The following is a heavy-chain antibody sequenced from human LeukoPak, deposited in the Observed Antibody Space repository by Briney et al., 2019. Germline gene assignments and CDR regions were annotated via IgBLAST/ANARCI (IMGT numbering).Heavy chain of an antibody. CDR1: GYTFTSYD. Sequence: GASVKVSCKXSGYTFTSYDINWVRQATGQGLEWMGWMNPNSGNTGYSQKFQGRVTMTRNTSISTAYMELSSLRSEDTAVYYCARQDYYDSSGYIDDYWGQGTLVTVSS. V-gene: IGHV1-8*02. J-gene: IGHJ4*02. D-gene: IGHD3-22*01. CDR2: MNPNSGNT. CDR3: ARQDYYDSSGYIDDY.